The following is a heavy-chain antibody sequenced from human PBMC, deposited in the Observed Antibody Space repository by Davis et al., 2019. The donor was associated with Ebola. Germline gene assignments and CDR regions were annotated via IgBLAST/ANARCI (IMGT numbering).Heavy chain of an antibody. CDR3: TRGWLRSGFDY. Sequence: HSQTLSLTCAISGDTVSRSGTAWNWIRQSPSRGLEWLGRTYYTSKWYNDYAVSMKSRISVNADIPKNQFSLQLSSVTPEDTAVYYCTRGWLRSGFDYWGQGNLVIVSS. V-gene: IGHV6-1*01. CDR1: GDTVSRSGTA. D-gene: IGHD5-12*01. CDR2: TYYTSKWYN. J-gene: IGHJ4*02.